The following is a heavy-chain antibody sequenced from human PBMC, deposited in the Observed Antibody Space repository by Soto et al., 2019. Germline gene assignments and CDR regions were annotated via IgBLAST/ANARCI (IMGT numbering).Heavy chain of an antibody. CDR3: AREYYYDSSGYYSYFDY. V-gene: IGHV1-18*04. D-gene: IGHD3-22*01. Sequence: ASVKVSCQASGYTFTSYGISWVRQAPGQGLEWMGWISAYNGNTNYAQKLQGRVTMTTDTSTSTAYMELRSLRSDDTAVYYCAREYYYDSSGYYSYFDYWGQGTLVTVSS. J-gene: IGHJ4*02. CDR2: ISAYNGNT. CDR1: GYTFTSYG.